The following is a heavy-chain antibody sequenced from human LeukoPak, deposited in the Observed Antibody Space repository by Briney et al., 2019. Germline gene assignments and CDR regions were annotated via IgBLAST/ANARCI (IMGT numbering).Heavy chain of an antibody. V-gene: IGHV4-59*12. CDR3: AKSNGYGLIDI. CDR2: VDHTGST. D-gene: IGHD3-10*01. CDR1: DDSITMYY. J-gene: IGHJ3*02. Sequence: SETLSLTCSVSDDSITMYYWTWIRQPPGKGLEWIGYVDHTGSTNFNPSLNGRVSISRDTTKNLFSLRLRSVTAADTAVYYCAKSNGYGLIDIWGQGTMVTVSS.